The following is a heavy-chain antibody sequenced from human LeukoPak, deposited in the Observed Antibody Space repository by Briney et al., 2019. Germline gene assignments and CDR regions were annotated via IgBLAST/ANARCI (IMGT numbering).Heavy chain of an antibody. CDR3: ARDSESGYYYPTAFDY. D-gene: IGHD3-22*01. V-gene: IGHV1-46*01. J-gene: IGHJ4*02. Sequence: ASVKVSCKASGYTFTSYYMHWVRQAPGQGLEWRGIINPSGGSTSYAQKFQGRVTMTRDMSTSTVYMELSSLRSEDTAVYYCARDSESGYYYPTAFDYWGQGTLVTVSS. CDR1: GYTFTSYY. CDR2: INPSGGST.